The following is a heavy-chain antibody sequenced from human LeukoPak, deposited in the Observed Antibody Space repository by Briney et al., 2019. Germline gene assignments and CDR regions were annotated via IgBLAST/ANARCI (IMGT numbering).Heavy chain of an antibody. CDR2: INTNSGGT. V-gene: IGHV1-2*02. Sequence: ASVKLSCKASGYTFTGYYMHWVRQAPGQGLEWMGWINTNSGGTNYAQKFQGRVTMTRDTSISTAYMELSRLRSDDTAVYYCARYDSSGYDAGYFDYWGQGTLVTVSS. J-gene: IGHJ4*02. CDR3: ARYDSSGYDAGYFDY. CDR1: GYTFTGYY. D-gene: IGHD3-22*01.